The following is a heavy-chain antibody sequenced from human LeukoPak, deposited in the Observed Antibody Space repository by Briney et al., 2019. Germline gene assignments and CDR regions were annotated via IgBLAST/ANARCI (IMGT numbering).Heavy chain of an antibody. Sequence: GESLKISCKGSGYSFTSYWIGWVRQMPGKGLEWMGIIYPGDSDTRYSPSFQGQVTISADKSISTAYLQWSSLKASDTAMYYCARRFYDFWSGECWFDPWGQGTLVTVSS. CDR1: GYSFTSYW. V-gene: IGHV5-51*01. CDR2: IYPGDSDT. D-gene: IGHD3-3*01. J-gene: IGHJ5*02. CDR3: ARRFYDFWSGECWFDP.